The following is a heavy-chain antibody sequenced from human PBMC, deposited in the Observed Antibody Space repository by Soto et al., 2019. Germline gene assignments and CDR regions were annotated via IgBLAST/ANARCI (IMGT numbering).Heavy chain of an antibody. CDR2: INHSGST. CDR1: GGSFSGYY. Sequence: SETLSLTCAVYGGSFSGYYWSWIRQPPGKGLEWIGEINHSGSTNYNPSLKSRVTISVDTSKNQFSLKLSSVTAADTAVYYCARVRGDYSLAGEYSGPDKKFDYWGQATLVTVSS. J-gene: IGHJ4*02. V-gene: IGHV4-34*01. CDR3: ARVRGDYSLAGEYSGPDKKFDY. D-gene: IGHD5-12*01.